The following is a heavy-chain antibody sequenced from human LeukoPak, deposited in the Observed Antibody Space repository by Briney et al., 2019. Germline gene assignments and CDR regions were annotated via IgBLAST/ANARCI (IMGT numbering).Heavy chain of an antibody. Sequence: SETLSLTCAVSGGSITGHYWNWIRQTPGMRLEWIGYTSYSRTTIYNSYFKGRATMSIDTSKNHLYLNLTSVTATDTAVYYCAKLGHSDGWYLEAFDIWGQGQRSSSLQ. D-gene: IGHD6-19*01. CDR3: AKLGHSDGWYLEAFDI. V-gene: IGHV4-59*08. CDR2: TSYSRTT. CDR1: GGSITGHY. J-gene: IGHJ3*02.